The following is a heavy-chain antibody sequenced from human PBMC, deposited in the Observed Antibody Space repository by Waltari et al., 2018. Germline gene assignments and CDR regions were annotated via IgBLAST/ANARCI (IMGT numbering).Heavy chain of an antibody. V-gene: IGHV1-3*01. CDR3: ARVAAAGQGFFY. D-gene: IGHD6-13*01. CDR1: GYTFTSYA. CDR2: SNAGNGNT. J-gene: IGHJ4*02. Sequence: QVQLVQSGAEVKKPGASVKVSCKASGYTFTSYAMYWVRQAPGQRLEWMGWSNAGNGNTKYSQKFQGRVTITRDTSASTAYMELSSLRSEDTAVYYCARVAAAGQGFFYWGQGTLVTVSS.